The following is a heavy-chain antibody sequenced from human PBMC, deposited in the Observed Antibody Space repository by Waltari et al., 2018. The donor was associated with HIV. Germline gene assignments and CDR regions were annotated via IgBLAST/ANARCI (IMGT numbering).Heavy chain of an antibody. V-gene: IGHV7-4-1*02. CDR3: AKLGNYNWLDP. CDR1: GYIFTKYA. CDR2: INTITGNP. J-gene: IGHJ5*02. D-gene: IGHD7-27*01. Sequence: QVQLVQSGSELKKHGASVKVSCKASGYIFTKYAMNWVRQAPGQGLEWMGWINTITGNPTYAQGFTGRFVFSLDTSVSTAYLQISSLKPEDTAVYYCAKLGNYNWLDPWGQGTLVTVSS.